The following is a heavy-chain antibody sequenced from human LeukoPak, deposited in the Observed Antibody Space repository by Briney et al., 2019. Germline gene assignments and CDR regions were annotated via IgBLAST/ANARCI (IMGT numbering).Heavy chain of an antibody. Sequence: GGSLRLSCAASGFTFSSYSMNWVRQAPGKGLEWVSYISSSSSTIYYADSVKGRFTISRDNAKNSLYLQMNSLRAEDTAVYYCARDNSGWYGFYFDYWGQGTLVTVSS. CDR3: ARDNSGWYGFYFDY. CDR1: GFTFSSYS. J-gene: IGHJ4*02. D-gene: IGHD6-19*01. V-gene: IGHV3-48*01. CDR2: ISSSSSTI.